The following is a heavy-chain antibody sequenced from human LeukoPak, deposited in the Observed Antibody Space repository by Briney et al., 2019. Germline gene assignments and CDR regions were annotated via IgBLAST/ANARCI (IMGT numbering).Heavy chain of an antibody. J-gene: IGHJ4*02. CDR3: ALSPVRDSGYFDY. D-gene: IGHD2/OR15-2a*01. V-gene: IGHV3-21*01. CDR1: GFTFSSYS. Sequence: PGGSLRLSCAASGFTFSSYSMNWVRRAPGKGLEWVSSISSSSYIYYADPVKGRFTISRDNAKNSLYLQMNSLRAEDTAVYYCALSPVRDSGYFDYWGQGTLVTVSS. CDR2: ISSSSYI.